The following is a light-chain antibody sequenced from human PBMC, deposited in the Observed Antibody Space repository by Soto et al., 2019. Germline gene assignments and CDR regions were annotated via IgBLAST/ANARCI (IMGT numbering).Light chain of an antibody. V-gene: IGKV3-20*01. J-gene: IGKJ4*01. Sequence: EIVLTQSPGILSSSPGESVTLSGRASQSVGSISLAWYQQKFGQAPRLLISGASSRATGVPDRFSGSGSGTDFTLTISGLEPEDFAVYYCQQYGSGPLTFGGGTKVDIK. CDR3: QQYGSGPLT. CDR1: QSVGSIS. CDR2: GAS.